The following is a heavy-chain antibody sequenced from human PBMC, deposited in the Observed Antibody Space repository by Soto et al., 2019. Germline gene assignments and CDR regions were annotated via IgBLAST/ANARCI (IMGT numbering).Heavy chain of an antibody. V-gene: IGHV3-53*01. CDR3: VASPRDFYFDS. CDR1: GFSVTNYY. CDR2: FYTGGTT. J-gene: IGHJ4*02. D-gene: IGHD3-3*01. Sequence: EEPLVESGGGFVQPGGSLRLSCVVSGFSVTNYYMSWVRQTPGKGLEWVAVFYTGGTTYYAASVKGRFSISIDKSQNTLYLQMSSLGAEDTALYYCVASPRDFYFDSWGQGTLVTVSS.